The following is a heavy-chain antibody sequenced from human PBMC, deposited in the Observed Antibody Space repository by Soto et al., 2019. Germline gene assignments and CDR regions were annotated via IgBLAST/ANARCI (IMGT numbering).Heavy chain of an antibody. CDR3: AKDMLGDSSSWYDY. CDR1: GFTFSSYG. J-gene: IGHJ4*02. CDR2: ISYDGSNK. Sequence: QPGGSLRLSCAASGFTFSSYGMHWVRQAPGKGLEWVAVISYDGSNKYYADSVKGRFTISRDNSKNTLYLQMNSLRAEDTAVYYCAKDMLGDSSSWYDYWGQGTLVTVSS. V-gene: IGHV3-30*18. D-gene: IGHD6-13*01.